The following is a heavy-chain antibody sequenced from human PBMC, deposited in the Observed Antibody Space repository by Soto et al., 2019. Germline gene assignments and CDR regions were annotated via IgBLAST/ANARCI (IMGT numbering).Heavy chain of an antibody. J-gene: IGHJ4*01. CDR1: GFAFSIYG. Sequence: PGGSLRLSCAASGFAFSIYGMHLVRQSPGKGLAWVAVISYDGRNKYYADSVKGRFTISRDNSKNTLYLQMDSLRAEDTAVYYCAKGSGSDCGSGSYFWGHGRMVPVSS. CDR2: ISYDGRNK. V-gene: IGHV3-30*18. D-gene: IGHD3-3*01. CDR3: AKGSGSDCGSGSYF.